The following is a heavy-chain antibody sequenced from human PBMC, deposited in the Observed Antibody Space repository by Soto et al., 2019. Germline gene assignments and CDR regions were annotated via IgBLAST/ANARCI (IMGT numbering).Heavy chain of an antibody. CDR3: ARGGVNNMLRGVPHNWFDP. Sequence: SVKVSCKASGYTFTNYGISWVRQAPGQGLEWMGWISAYNGNTNYAQKLQGRVTMTTDTSTSTAYMELRSLRSDDTAVYYCARGGVNNMLRGVPHNWFDPWGQGTLVTVS. CDR2: ISAYNGNT. V-gene: IGHV1-18*01. J-gene: IGHJ5*02. D-gene: IGHD3-10*01. CDR1: GYTFTNYG.